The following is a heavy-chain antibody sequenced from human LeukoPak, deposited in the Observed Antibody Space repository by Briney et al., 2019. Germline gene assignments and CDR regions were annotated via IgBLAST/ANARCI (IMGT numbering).Heavy chain of an antibody. J-gene: IGHJ4*02. V-gene: IGHV4-4*02. CDR1: GGSVIGVNW. CDR2: VHHGGTI. Sequence: SETLSLTCAVSGGSVIGVNWWSWVRQPPGKGLEWIGEVHHGGTINYTPSLKGRADISLDTSKNQISLKLSFVTAAGTAVYYCAYWDKGYGGTNFDYWGRGTLVTVSS. D-gene: IGHD4-23*01. CDR3: AYWDKGYGGTNFDY.